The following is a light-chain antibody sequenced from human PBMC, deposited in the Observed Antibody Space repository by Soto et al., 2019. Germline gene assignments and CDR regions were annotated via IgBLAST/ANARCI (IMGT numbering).Light chain of an antibody. CDR1: QSVSSSH. Sequence: LTQSPGTLSSSAGDIVTLSCRASQSVSSSHLAWYQQKLGQAPRLLIYDASSRATGIPDRFSGSGSGTDFTLTISRLEPEDFAVYYCQQYGSSPGTCGQGTKVDIK. V-gene: IGKV3-20*01. CDR3: QQYGSSPGT. CDR2: DAS. J-gene: IGKJ1*01.